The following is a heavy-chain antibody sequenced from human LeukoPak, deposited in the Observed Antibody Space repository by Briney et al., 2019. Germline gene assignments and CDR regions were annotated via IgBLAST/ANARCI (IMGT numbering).Heavy chain of an antibody. CDR1: GYTFTSYW. CDR3: AKAPRNSSTMLDY. V-gene: IGHV1-46*01. Sequence: ASVKVSCKAFGYTFTSYWIQWVRQAPGQGLEWVGLINPSDGSVAYAHRFQGRVTMTRDTSTSIVYMDLSSLRSEDTAVYYCAKAPRNSSTMLDYWGQGTLLTVSS. CDR2: INPSDGSV. J-gene: IGHJ4*02. D-gene: IGHD6-13*01.